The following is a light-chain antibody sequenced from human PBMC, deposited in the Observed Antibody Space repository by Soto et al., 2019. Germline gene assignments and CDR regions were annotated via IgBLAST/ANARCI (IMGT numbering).Light chain of an antibody. CDR3: QTWGNGVVV. J-gene: IGLJ2*01. CDR2: VNSDGSH. V-gene: IGLV4-69*01. Sequence: QLVLTQSPSASASLGASVKLTCTLSSGHSSYAIAWHQQQPQKGPRYLMRVNSDGSHNKGDGIPDRFSGSSSGAERYLTISSLQSEDEADYYCQTWGNGVVVFGGGTKLTVL. CDR1: SGHSSYA.